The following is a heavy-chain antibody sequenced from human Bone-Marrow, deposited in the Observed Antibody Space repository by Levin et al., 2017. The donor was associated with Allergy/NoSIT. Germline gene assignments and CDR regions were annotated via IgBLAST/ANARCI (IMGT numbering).Heavy chain of an antibody. V-gene: IGHV5-51*01. CDR3: ATTSAAGALYYFDR. D-gene: IGHD6-13*01. CDR2: IFPGDSDT. Sequence: PGGSLRLSCKGSGYSFTNNWIGWVRQMPGKGLEWMGIIFPGDSDTRYSPSFQGRVTISVDKSVSTAYLQWTSLEASDTAIYYCATTSAAGALYYFDRWGQGTLVTVSS. J-gene: IGHJ4*02. CDR1: GYSFTNNW.